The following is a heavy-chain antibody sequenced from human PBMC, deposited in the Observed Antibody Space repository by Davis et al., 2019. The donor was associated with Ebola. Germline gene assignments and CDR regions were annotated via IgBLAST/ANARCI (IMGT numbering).Heavy chain of an antibody. CDR2: INHSGST. CDR1: GGSFSGYY. V-gene: IGHV4-34*01. Sequence: GSLRLSCAVYGGSFSGYYWSWIRQPPGKGLEWIGEINHSGSTNYNPSLKSRVTISVDTSKNQFSLKLSSVTAADTAVYYCARQRSIAARYYYYYGMDVWGQGTTVTVSS. CDR3: ARQRSIAARYYYYYGMDV. D-gene: IGHD6-6*01. J-gene: IGHJ6*02.